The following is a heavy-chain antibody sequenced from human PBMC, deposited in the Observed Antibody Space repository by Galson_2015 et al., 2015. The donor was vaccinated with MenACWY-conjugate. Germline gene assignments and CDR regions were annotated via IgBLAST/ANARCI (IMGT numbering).Heavy chain of an antibody. CDR1: GGSVSTGSYY. J-gene: IGHJ4*02. CDR3: ARHVLAYCSGECRQFDS. V-gene: IGHV4-39*01. CDR2: DKYSGRT. D-gene: IGHD2-21*01. Sequence: SETLSLTCTVSGGSVSTGSYYWGWFRRPPGKGLEWIGSDKYSGRTYYNPSLKSRVSVSVDASTNQFFLRLYFVTAADTAMYYCARHVLAYCSGECRQFDSWGPGTLVTVSS.